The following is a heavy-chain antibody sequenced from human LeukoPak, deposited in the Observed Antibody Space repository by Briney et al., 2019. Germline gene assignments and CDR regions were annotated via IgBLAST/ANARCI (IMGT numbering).Heavy chain of an antibody. V-gene: IGHV4-59*01. CDR2: VYYSGRT. Sequence: SETLPLTCTVSGGSITTYYWSWIRQPPGKALEWIGYVYYSGRTNYNPSLKSRVTISVDTSKNQFSLKLTTVTAADTAVYYCARSSSGLDYGDYYFDYWGQGTLVTVFS. J-gene: IGHJ4*02. CDR3: ARSSSGLDYGDYYFDY. D-gene: IGHD4-17*01. CDR1: GGSITTYY.